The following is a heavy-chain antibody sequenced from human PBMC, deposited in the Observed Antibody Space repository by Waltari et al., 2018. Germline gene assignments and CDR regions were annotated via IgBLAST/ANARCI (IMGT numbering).Heavy chain of an antibody. J-gene: IGHJ5*02. CDR3: ARGRGGSGSQPLSWFDP. CDR2: IYDVGTT. CDR1: GDSIDGHF. Sequence: QVQLRESGPRLVQPSETLSLTCSVSGDSIDGHFWAWFRQPPGKGLQFIGYIYDVGTTRYNPSLASRGARSVETSKNHFSLRLTSRTDGATAFYYCARGRGGSGSQPLSWFDPWGPGTLVTVSS. V-gene: IGHV4-59*11. D-gene: IGHD3-10*01.